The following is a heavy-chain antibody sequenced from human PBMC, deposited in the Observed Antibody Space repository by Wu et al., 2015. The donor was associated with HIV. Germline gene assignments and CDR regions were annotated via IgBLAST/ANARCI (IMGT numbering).Heavy chain of an antibody. V-gene: IGHV1-18*01. CDR3: ALVSLAGDYGFDY. CDR2: ITAYNGLT. Sequence: QFQLVQSGDEVKKPGASVKVSCKTSGYTFTSYGLSWVRQAPGQGLEYVGWITAYNGLTDYAQKFQGRVTMTTDTSTNTAYMELRSLRSDDTAVYYCALVSLAGDYGFDYWGQGTLVTVSS. J-gene: IGHJ4*02. D-gene: IGHD4-17*01. CDR1: GYTFTSYG.